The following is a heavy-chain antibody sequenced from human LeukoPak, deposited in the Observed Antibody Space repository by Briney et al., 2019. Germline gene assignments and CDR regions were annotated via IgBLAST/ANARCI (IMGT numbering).Heavy chain of an antibody. Sequence: SETLSLTCAFYGGSFSGYYWSWIRQPPGKGLEWIGEINHSGSTNYNPSLKSRVTISVDTSKNQFSLKLSSVTAADTAVYYCARGLPSGYYGMDVWGQGTTVTVSS. V-gene: IGHV4-34*01. J-gene: IGHJ6*02. CDR3: ARGLPSGYYGMDV. CDR2: INHSGST. CDR1: GGSFSGYY. D-gene: IGHD3-10*01.